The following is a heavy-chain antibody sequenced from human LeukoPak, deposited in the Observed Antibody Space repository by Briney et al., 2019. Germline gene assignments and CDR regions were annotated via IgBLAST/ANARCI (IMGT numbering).Heavy chain of an antibody. D-gene: IGHD3-10*01. Sequence: GRSLRLSCAASGFTFSSYAMGWARQAPGRWLVWVSLINSDGGTTDYADSVKGRFTISRDNAKNTLYLQMNSLRAEDTAVYYCANSAIYYGSGSYYLDVWGQGTTVTVSS. V-gene: IGHV3-74*01. J-gene: IGHJ6*02. CDR1: GFTFSSYA. CDR3: ANSAIYYGSGSYYLDV. CDR2: INSDGGTT.